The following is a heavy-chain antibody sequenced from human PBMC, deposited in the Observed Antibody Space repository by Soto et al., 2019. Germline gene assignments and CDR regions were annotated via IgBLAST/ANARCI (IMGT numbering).Heavy chain of an antibody. J-gene: IGHJ4*02. Sequence: GESLKISCKGSGYSFNTYWIGWVRQMPGKGLEWMGIIYPSDSDTRYSPSFQGQVTISADKSITTAYLQWSSLKASDTAMYYCARSGRVTYFDYWGQGTLVTVSS. CDR2: IYPSDSDT. V-gene: IGHV5-51*01. CDR3: ARSGRVTYFDY. CDR1: GYSFNTYW. D-gene: IGHD2-21*02.